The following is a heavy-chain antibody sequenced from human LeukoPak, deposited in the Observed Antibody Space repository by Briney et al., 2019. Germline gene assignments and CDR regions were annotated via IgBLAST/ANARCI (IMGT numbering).Heavy chain of an antibody. CDR1: GFTFDSYA. CDR2: IISSGGST. V-gene: IGHV3-23*01. CDR3: AKDDSADAATADFDY. D-gene: IGHD6-13*01. Sequence: GSLSLSSAASGFTFDSYAMSWVRPAPGKGLEWVSAIISSGGSTYYPDSVKGRFTISRDNSKNTLYLQMNSLRAEDTAVYYCAKDDSADAATADFDYWGQGTLVTVSS. J-gene: IGHJ4*02.